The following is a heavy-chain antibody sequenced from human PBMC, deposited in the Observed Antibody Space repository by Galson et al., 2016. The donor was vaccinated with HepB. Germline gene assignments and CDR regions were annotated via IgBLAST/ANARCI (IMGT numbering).Heavy chain of an antibody. CDR3: TRHLDPGYSSSWYFWFDP. CDR2: IRSKANNYAT. D-gene: IGHD6-13*01. V-gene: IGHV3-73*01. J-gene: IGHJ5*02. Sequence: GLEWVGHIRSKANNYATAYAASVKGRFTISRDDSKNTAYLQMNSLKTEDTAVYYCTRHLDPGYSSSWYFWFDPWGQGTLVTVSS.